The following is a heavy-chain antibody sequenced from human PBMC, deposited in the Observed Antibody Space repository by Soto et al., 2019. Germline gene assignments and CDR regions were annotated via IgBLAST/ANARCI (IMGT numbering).Heavy chain of an antibody. Sequence: EVQLLESGGGLVQPGGSLRLSCAASGFTFSDHGMTWVRQAPGKGLEWVSSISNDAARTFYADSVKGRFTVSRDRSNNTLYLQMNSLRAEDTAVYFCARPPRYSSGGYFDSWGQGTLVTVSS. V-gene: IGHV3-23*01. CDR1: GFTFSDHG. D-gene: IGHD6-19*01. CDR3: ARPPRYSSGGYFDS. CDR2: ISNDAART. J-gene: IGHJ4*02.